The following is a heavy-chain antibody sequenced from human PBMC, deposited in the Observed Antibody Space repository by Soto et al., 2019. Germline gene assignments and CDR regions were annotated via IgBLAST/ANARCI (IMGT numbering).Heavy chain of an antibody. CDR2: IWYDGSNK. D-gene: IGHD4-17*01. Sequence: QVQLVESGGGVVQPGRSPRLSCAASGFTFSSYGMHWVRQAPGKGLEWVAVIWYDGSNKYYADSVKGRFTISRDNSKNTLYLQMNSLRAEDTAVYYCARDSMTTVTTGWFDPWGQGTLVTVSS. CDR3: ARDSMTTVTTGWFDP. J-gene: IGHJ5*02. V-gene: IGHV3-33*01. CDR1: GFTFSSYG.